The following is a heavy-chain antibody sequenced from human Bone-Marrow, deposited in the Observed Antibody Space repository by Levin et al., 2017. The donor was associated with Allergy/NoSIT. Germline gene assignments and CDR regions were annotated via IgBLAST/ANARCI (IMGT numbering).Heavy chain of an antibody. Sequence: PGESLKISCKGSGFTFSNYWIAWVRQKPGKGLEWMGVIGPGVSDTTYSPSFEGRITISADESIRTVYLQWTSLEASDTAMYYCVRPRVYGSGASWSWFDYWGQGTLVTVSS. CDR3: VRPRVYGSGASWSWFDY. D-gene: IGHD3-10*01. CDR1: GFTFSNYW. J-gene: IGHJ4*02. V-gene: IGHV5-51*01. CDR2: IGPGVSDT.